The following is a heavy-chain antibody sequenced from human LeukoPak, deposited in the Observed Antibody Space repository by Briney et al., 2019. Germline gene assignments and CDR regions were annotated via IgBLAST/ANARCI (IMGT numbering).Heavy chain of an antibody. CDR2: ISSSGTGI. CDR1: GFTFSSYE. D-gene: IGHD3-16*01. Sequence: HAGGSLRLSCAVSGFTFSSYEMNWVRQAPGKGLEWASYISSSGTGIHYADSVKGRFTISRDNAKSSLYLQMNSLRAEDTAVYYCARSKKVGDDSFDYWGQGTLVTVSS. CDR3: ARSKKVGDDSFDY. V-gene: IGHV3-48*03. J-gene: IGHJ4*02.